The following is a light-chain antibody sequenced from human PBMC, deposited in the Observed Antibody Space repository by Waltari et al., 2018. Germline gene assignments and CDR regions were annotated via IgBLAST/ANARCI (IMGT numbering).Light chain of an antibody. CDR3: MQATHWLWT. CDR1: QSLVHSNGNTY. CDR2: KAS. Sequence: DVVMTQSPLPLPVTLGQPAPTPCRSSQSLVHSNGNTYVNWFHQRPGQSPRRLIYKASNRDSGVPDRFSGSGSGTDFTLKISRVEADDVGVYYCMQATHWLWTFGQGTTVEIK. V-gene: IGKV2-30*02. J-gene: IGKJ1*01.